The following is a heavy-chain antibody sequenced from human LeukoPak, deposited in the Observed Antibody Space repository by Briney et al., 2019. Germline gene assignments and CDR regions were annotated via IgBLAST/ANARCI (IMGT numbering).Heavy chain of an antibody. CDR1: GGSFSGYY. CDR2: INHSGST. Sequence: PSETLSLTCAVYGGSFSGYYWSWIRQPPGKGLEWIGEINHSGSTNYNPSLKSRVTISVDTSKNQFSLKLSSVTAADTAVYYCARARSIPGYYYYGMDVWGQGTTVTVSS. J-gene: IGHJ6*02. CDR3: ARARSIPGYYYYGMDV. V-gene: IGHV4-34*01. D-gene: IGHD2-2*02.